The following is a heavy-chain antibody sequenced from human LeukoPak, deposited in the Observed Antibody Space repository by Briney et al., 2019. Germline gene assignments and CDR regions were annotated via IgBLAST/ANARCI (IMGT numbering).Heavy chain of an antibody. Sequence: PGTSLRLSCAASGFTFSSYSMSWVRQAPGKGLEWVSSISSSGGNTYYADSVKGRFTISRDNSKNTLFLQMNSLRAEDTAVYYCAKDRPTWPIDYWGQGTLVTVSS. CDR3: AKDRPTWPIDY. J-gene: IGHJ4*02. CDR1: GFTFSSYS. D-gene: IGHD5-12*01. CDR2: ISSSGGNT. V-gene: IGHV3-23*01.